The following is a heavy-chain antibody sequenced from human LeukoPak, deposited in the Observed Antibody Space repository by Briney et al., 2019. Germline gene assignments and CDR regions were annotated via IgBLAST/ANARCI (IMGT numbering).Heavy chain of an antibody. V-gene: IGHV1-2*02. D-gene: IGHD3-3*01. J-gene: IGHJ4*02. CDR3: ARHYFDFWSGYLWAPFDY. CDR2: INPNSGGT. CDR1: GYTFTDYY. Sequence: ASVKVSCKASGYTFTDYYIHWVRQAPGQGLEWMGWINPNSGGTNYAQKFQGRVTMTSDTSISTAYMELSRLRSDDTAVYYCARHYFDFWSGYLWAPFDYWGQGTLVTVSS.